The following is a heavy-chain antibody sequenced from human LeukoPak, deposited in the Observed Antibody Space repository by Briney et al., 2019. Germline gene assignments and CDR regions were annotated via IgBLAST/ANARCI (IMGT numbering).Heavy chain of an antibody. D-gene: IGHD4-17*01. J-gene: IGHJ4*02. V-gene: IGHV4-59*01. CDR3: AREYGDYGIDY. Sequence: SETLSLTCTVSGGSISSYYWSWIRQPPGKGLEWIGYIYYSGSTNYNPSLKSRVTISVDTSKNQFSLKLSSVTAVDTAVYYCAREYGDYGIDYWGQGTLVTVSS. CDR1: GGSISSYY. CDR2: IYYSGST.